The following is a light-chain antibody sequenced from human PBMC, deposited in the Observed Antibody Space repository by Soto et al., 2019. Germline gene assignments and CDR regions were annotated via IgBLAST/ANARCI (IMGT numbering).Light chain of an antibody. Sequence: QSALTQPASASGTPGQRVTISCSGTSSNIGSNYVYWYQQLPVTASKLLLYRNNQRPAGVPDRFSGSKSGTSASLAISGRRSEDDADYYCAGWDASLSGAVFGGGTQLTVL. CDR2: RNN. CDR3: AGWDASLSGAV. CDR1: SSNIGSNY. V-gene: IGLV1-47*01. J-gene: IGLJ7*01.